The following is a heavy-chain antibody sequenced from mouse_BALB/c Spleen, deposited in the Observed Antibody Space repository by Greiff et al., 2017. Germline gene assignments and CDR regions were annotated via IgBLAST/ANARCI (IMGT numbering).Heavy chain of an antibody. Sequence: EVQLQESGAELVKPGASAKLSCTASGFNIKDTYMHWVKQRPEQGLEWIGRIDPANGNTKYDPKFQGKATITADTSSNTAYLQLSSLTSEDTAVYYCARSYYGYGDYAMDYWGQGTSVTVSS. CDR2: IDPANGNT. V-gene: IGHV14-3*02. J-gene: IGHJ4*01. D-gene: IGHD1-2*01. CDR3: ARSYYGYGDYAMDY. CDR1: GFNIKDTY.